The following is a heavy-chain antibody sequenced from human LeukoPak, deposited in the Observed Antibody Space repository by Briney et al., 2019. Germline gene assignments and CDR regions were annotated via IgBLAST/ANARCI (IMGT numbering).Heavy chain of an antibody. V-gene: IGHV4-31*03. CDR3: ARGIPPHELITMVRGVIMDAFDI. CDR2: IYYSGST. Sequence: SETLSLTCTVSGGSISSGGYYWSWIRQHPGKGLEWIGYIYYSGSTYYNPSLKSRVTISVDTSKNQFSLKLSSVTAADTAVYYCARGIPPHELITMVRGVIMDAFDIWGQGTMVTVSS. D-gene: IGHD3-10*01. J-gene: IGHJ3*02. CDR1: GGSISSGGYY.